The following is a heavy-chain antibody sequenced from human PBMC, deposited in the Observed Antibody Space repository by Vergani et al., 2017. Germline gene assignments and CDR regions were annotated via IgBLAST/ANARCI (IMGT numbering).Heavy chain of an antibody. Sequence: QVQLQESGPGLVKPSETLSLTCTVSGGSVSSGSYYWSWIRQPPGKGLEWIGYIYYSGSTNYNPSLKSRVTISVDTSKNQFSLKLSSVTAADTAVYYCARASMVRGHVWGKGTTVTVSS. CDR2: IYYSGST. CDR1: GGSVSSGSYY. J-gene: IGHJ6*04. D-gene: IGHD3-10*01. V-gene: IGHV4-61*01. CDR3: ARASMVRGHV.